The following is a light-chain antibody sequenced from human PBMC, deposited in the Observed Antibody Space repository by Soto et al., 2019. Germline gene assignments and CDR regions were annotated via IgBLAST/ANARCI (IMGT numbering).Light chain of an antibody. CDR2: WAS. CDR3: QQYYNSPFT. CDR1: QSVLYSSTNKNS. J-gene: IGKJ3*01. V-gene: IGKV4-1*01. Sequence: DIVMTQSPDSLAVSLGERATIDCKSSQSVLYSSTNKNSLAWYQQKPGQPPKLLIYWASTRESGVPDRFSGSGSGTDFTLTISSLQAEDVGVYYCQQYYNSPFTFGPGTKMDIK.